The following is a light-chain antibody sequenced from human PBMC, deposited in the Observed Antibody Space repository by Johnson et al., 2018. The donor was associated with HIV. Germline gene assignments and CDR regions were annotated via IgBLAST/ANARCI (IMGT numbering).Light chain of an antibody. J-gene: IGLJ1*01. CDR1: SSNIDNNY. CDR2: DTG. V-gene: IGLV1-51*01. Sequence: QSVLTQPPSVSAAPGQKVTISCSGSSSNIDNNYVSWYPLLPGTAHKLLIDDTGKRPSGFHDRFSGPKSGTSATMGIIGLHTGDEADYYCGTWESSLRTGFFGTGTKVTVL. CDR3: GTWESSLRTGF.